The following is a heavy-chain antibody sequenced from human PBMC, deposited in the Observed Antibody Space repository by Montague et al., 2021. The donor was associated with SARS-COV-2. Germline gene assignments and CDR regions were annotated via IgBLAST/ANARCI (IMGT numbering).Heavy chain of an antibody. CDR3: ARADITMVRGVNRWAFDN. V-gene: IGHV4-39*07. CDR1: GGSISSSSYY. D-gene: IGHD3-10*01. Sequence: SETLSLTCTVSGGSISSSSYYWGWIRQPPGKGLEWIGSIHHSGSTYCNPSLETRVTISVDTSKNQFSLKLSSVTAADTAAYYCARADITMVRGVNRWAFDNWGQGTMVTVSS. J-gene: IGHJ3*02. CDR2: IHHSGST.